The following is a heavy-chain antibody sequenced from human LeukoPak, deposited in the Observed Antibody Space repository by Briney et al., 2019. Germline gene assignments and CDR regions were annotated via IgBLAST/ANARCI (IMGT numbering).Heavy chain of an antibody. CDR3: ARDPKWYSSTWYGFDY. CDR2: INPNSGAT. D-gene: IGHD6-13*01. V-gene: IGHV1-2*02. J-gene: IGHJ4*02. CDR1: GYTFTGYY. Sequence: ASVKVSCKASGYTFTGYYMHWVRQAPGQGLEWMGWINPNSGATNYAQKFQGRVTMTRDTSISTAYMEVSRLRSDDTAVYYCARDPKWYSSTWYGFDYWGQGTLVTVSS.